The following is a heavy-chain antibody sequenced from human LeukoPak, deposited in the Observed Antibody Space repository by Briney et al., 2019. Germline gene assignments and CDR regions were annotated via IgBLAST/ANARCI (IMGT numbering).Heavy chain of an antibody. CDR3: SRPGLAVAGPYYFDY. D-gene: IGHD6-19*01. J-gene: IGHJ4*02. CDR2: ISFDGRNK. V-gene: IGHV3-30*03. Sequence: PGGSLRLSCAASGFTFSNYGMHWVRQAPGKGLEWVSLISFDGRNKYYADSVKGRFTISRDNSENTLYLQMNSLRAEDTAVYYCSRPGLAVAGPYYFDYWGQGTLVTVSS. CDR1: GFTFSNYG.